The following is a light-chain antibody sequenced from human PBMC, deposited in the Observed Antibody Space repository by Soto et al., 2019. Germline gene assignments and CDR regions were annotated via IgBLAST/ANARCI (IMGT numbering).Light chain of an antibody. J-gene: IGLJ2*01. Sequence: QSALTQPASVSGSPGQSITISCTGTRSDIGAYNFVSWYQQHPGEVPKLMLYDVNVRPSGVSNRFSGSKSGNTASLTISGLLAEDEADYYCTSWTTSTTMIFGGWTKLTVL. CDR2: DVN. CDR3: TSWTTSTTMI. V-gene: IGLV2-14*03. CDR1: RSDIGAYNF.